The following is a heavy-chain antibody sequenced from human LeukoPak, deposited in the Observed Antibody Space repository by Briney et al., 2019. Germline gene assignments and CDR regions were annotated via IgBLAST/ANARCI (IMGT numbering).Heavy chain of an antibody. V-gene: IGHV3-33*01. CDR1: GFTFSSYG. Sequence: GGSLRLSCAASGFTFSSYGMHWVRQAPGKGLEWVAVIWYDGSNKYYADSVQGRFTISRDNSQNTVYLQMNSLRAEDTAVYYCARDRSGRVAGRGVYWFDPWGQGTLVIVSS. J-gene: IGHJ5*02. D-gene: IGHD6-19*01. CDR2: IWYDGSNK. CDR3: ARDRSGRVAGRGVYWFDP.